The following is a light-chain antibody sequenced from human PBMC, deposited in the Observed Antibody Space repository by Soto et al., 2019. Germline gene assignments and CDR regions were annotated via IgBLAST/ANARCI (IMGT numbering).Light chain of an antibody. CDR1: QTIDTY. J-gene: IGKJ1*01. CDR2: VAS. Sequence: DIQMTQSPSSLPASVGDRVTITCRASQTIDTYLNWYQQKPGNAPKVLIYVASRLHTGVPSRFSGSGSGTDFTLTITSLQPEDFATYFCQQSYTTPWTFGQGTKVDSK. CDR3: QQSYTTPWT. V-gene: IGKV1-39*01.